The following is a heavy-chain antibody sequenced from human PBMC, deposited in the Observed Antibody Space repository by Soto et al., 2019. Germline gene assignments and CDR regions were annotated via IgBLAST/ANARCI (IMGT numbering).Heavy chain of an antibody. CDR1: GFTFSNAW. V-gene: IGHV3-15*01. Sequence: GGSLRLSCAASGFTFSNAWMSWVRQAPGKGLEWVGRIKSKTDGGTTDYAAPVKGRFTISRDGSKNTLYLQMNSLKTEDTAVYYCTTSLYCTNGVCYTDYYGMDVWGQGTTVTVSS. CDR3: TTSLYCTNGVCYTDYYGMDV. J-gene: IGHJ6*02. D-gene: IGHD2-8*01. CDR2: IKSKTDGGTT.